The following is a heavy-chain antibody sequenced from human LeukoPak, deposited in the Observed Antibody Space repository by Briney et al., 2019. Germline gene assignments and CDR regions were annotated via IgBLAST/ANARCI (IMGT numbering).Heavy chain of an antibody. Sequence: SETLSLTCTVSGASISSYYWSWIRQPPGKGLEWIGYIYTSETTNYNPSLRSRVTISIDTSKNQFSLRLSSVTAAGTAVYYCARHRSPSSLSYFDIWGQGTLVIVSS. CDR2: IYTSETT. D-gene: IGHD6-19*01. CDR3: ARHRSPSSLSYFDI. J-gene: IGHJ4*02. CDR1: GASISSYY. V-gene: IGHV4-4*09.